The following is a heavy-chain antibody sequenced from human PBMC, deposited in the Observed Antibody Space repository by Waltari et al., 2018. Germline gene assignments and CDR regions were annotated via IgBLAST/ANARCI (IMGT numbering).Heavy chain of an antibody. V-gene: IGHV4-59*01. CDR3: ARGRYNWNPFDY. CDR2: IYYSGST. Sequence: QVQLQESGPGLVKPSETLSLTCTVSGGSISSYYWSWIRQPPGKGLEWIGYIYYSGSTNYNPSLKSRVTISVDTSKNQFSLKLSSVTAADTAVYYCARGRYNWNPFDYWGQGTLVTVSS. D-gene: IGHD1-20*01. J-gene: IGHJ4*02. CDR1: GGSISSYY.